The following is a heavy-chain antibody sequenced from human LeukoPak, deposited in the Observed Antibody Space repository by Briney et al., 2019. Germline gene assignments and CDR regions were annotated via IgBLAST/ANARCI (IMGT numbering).Heavy chain of an antibody. D-gene: IGHD1-1*01. Sequence: PGGSLRLSCAASGFTFSSYSMNWVRQAPGKGLEWVSSISSSSSYIYYADSVKGRFTISRDNSKSTLYLQMNSLRVDDTAVYYCAKDWYNSLNYFDYWGQGSLVTVSS. J-gene: IGHJ4*02. V-gene: IGHV3-21*04. CDR2: ISSSSSYI. CDR3: AKDWYNSLNYFDY. CDR1: GFTFSSYS.